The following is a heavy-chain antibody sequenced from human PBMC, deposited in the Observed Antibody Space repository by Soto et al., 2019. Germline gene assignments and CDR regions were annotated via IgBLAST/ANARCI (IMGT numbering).Heavy chain of an antibody. Sequence: GGSLRLSCTASGLTFDDYAMCCFLQAPGNGLEWVGFIRSKAYGGTTEYAASVKGRFTISRDDYKSIAYLQMNSLKTEDTAVYYCTSRVRDGYTSYYYYGMDVWGKGTTVTVSS. D-gene: IGHD5-12*01. J-gene: IGHJ6*04. CDR3: TSRVRDGYTSYYYYGMDV. CDR2: IRSKAYGGTT. V-gene: IGHV3-49*03. CDR1: GLTFDDYA.